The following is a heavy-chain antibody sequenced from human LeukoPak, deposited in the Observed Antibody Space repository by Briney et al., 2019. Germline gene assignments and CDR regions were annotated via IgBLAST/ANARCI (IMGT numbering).Heavy chain of an antibody. D-gene: IGHD2-8*01. CDR1: GFTVSNYW. CDR3: GREDRIVLGNDALDI. Sequence: GGSLRLSCAASGFTVSNYWMSWVRQAPGKGLVWISRISGDGRTISYADSVKGRFTISRDNAKNTVSLQMNSLRGEDTAVYYCGREDRIVLGNDALDIWAKGQWSPSLQ. V-gene: IGHV3-74*01. J-gene: IGHJ3*02. CDR2: ISGDGRTI.